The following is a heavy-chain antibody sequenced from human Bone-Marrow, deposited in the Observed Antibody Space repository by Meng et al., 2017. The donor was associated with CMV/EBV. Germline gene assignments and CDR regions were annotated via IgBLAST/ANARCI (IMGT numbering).Heavy chain of an antibody. J-gene: IGHJ6*02. CDR2: INSDGSST. Sequence: GESLKISCAASGFTFSSYWMHWVRQAPGKGLVWVSRINSDGSSTSYADSVKGRFTISRDNAKNSLYLQMNSLRAEDTALYHCARRGSVFYGMDVWGQGTTVTVSS. V-gene: IGHV3-74*01. D-gene: IGHD3-10*01. CDR1: GFTFSSYW. CDR3: ARRGSVFYGMDV.